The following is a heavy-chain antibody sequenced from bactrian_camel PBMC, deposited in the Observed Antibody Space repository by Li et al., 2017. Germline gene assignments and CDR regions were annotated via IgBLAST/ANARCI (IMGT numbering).Heavy chain of an antibody. V-gene: IGHV3S53*01. D-gene: IGHD4*01. CDR1: GDSGRSYH. CDR2: IDANDLT. J-gene: IGHJ4*01. CDR3: AADRRHRQQMYGDSWLPADYAH. Sequence: HVQLVESGGGSVQVGGSLTLSCAASGDSGRSYHMAWFRQRPGMQREGVAVIDANDLTKYANPLKGRFTISRDDSENTVYLQMNDLKPEDTAMYYCAADRRHRQQMYGDSWLPADYAHWGQGTQVTVS.